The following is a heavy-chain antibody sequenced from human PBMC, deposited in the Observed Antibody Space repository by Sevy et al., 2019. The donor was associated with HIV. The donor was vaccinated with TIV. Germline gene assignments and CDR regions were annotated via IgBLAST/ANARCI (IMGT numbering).Heavy chain of an antibody. CDR1: GYTFTDYY. V-gene: IGHV1-2*02. CDR3: ARKGEALSPSYGMDV. CDR2: TNANGGGT. Sequence: ASVKVSCKASGYTFTDYYIHWVRQAPGQGLEWMGGTNANGGGTHFAQKFQGRVTMTRDLSISTAYMDLRRLTSDDTAVYYCARKGEALSPSYGMDVWGLGTTVTVSS. D-gene: IGHD3-10*01. J-gene: IGHJ6*02.